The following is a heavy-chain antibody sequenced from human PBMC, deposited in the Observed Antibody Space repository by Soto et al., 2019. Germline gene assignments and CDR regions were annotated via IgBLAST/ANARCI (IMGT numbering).Heavy chain of an antibody. CDR1: GFTFSSYG. CDR2: ISYDGSNK. CDR3: ARHRYHDY. J-gene: IGHJ4*02. Sequence: GGSLRLSCAASGFTFSSYGMHWVRQAPGKGLEWVAVISYDGSNKYYADSVKGRFTISADKSISTAYLQWNSLKSSDTAIYYCARHRYHDYWGQGTLVTVSS. D-gene: IGHD2-2*01. V-gene: IGHV3-30*03.